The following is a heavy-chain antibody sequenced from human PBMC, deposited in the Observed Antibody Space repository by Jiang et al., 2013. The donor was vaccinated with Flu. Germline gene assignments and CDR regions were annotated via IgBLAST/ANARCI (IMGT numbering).Heavy chain of an antibody. CDR2: ISFDGNSA. Sequence: VQLVESGGGVVQPGKSLRLSCSASGFFFNNYAMNWVRQAPGKGLEWVAVISFDGNSAHVADSVKARFSISRDNSKSKLYLQMNNLRPEDTAVYYCARGGAREEDWGSVYWGQGALVTVSS. V-gene: IGHV3-30*14. CDR3: ARGGAREEDWGSVY. J-gene: IGHJ4*02. CDR1: GFFFNNYA. D-gene: IGHD3-16*01.